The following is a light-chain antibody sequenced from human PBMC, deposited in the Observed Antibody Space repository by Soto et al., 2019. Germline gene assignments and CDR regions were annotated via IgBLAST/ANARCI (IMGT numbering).Light chain of an antibody. CDR3: CSYVGATTYV. J-gene: IGLJ1*01. CDR2: EGI. Sequence: QSVLTQPASVSGSPGQSITISCSGTSSNIGGYNVVSWYQQHPGKAPKVIVYEGIKRPSGVSDRFCGSTSGSTASLTISGLQAEYEAEYYCCSYVGATTYVFGSGTKVTGL. CDR1: SSNIGGYNV. V-gene: IGLV2-23*01.